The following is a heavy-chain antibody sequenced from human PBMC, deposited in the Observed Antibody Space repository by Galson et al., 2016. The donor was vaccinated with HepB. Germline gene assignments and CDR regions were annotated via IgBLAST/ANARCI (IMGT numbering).Heavy chain of an antibody. CDR2: NFYSVTT. D-gene: IGHD4-23*01. Sequence: SETLSLTCTVSGGSISSYYWSWIRQPPGKGLEWISYNFYSVTTNYNPSLKSRVTISVDTSKNQISPELTSVTAADTAVSYCARSYGGYAFDIWGQGTMVTVSS. V-gene: IGHV4-59*01. J-gene: IGHJ3*02. CDR1: GGSISSYY. CDR3: ARSYGGYAFDI.